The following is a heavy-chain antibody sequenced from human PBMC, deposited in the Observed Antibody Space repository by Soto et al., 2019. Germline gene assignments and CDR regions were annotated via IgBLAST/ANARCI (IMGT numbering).Heavy chain of an antibody. Sequence: QVQLGQSGAEVKKPGASVKVSCKASGYTFTSYGISWVRQAPGQGLEWMGWISAYNGNTNYAQKLQGRVTMTTDTNTRTADSELRGMGSDDTAVYYCARDVRDLVVVVAPSSSYDYYGMDVWGKGTTVTVSS. J-gene: IGHJ6*04. CDR3: ARDVRDLVVVVAPSSSYDYYGMDV. CDR1: GYTFTSYG. V-gene: IGHV1-18*01. CDR2: ISAYNGNT. D-gene: IGHD2-15*01.